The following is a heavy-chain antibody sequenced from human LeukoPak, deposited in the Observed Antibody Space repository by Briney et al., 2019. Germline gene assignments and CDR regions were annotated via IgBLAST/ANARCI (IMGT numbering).Heavy chain of an antibody. J-gene: IGHJ4*02. Sequence: SETLSLTCTVSGGSISSYYWSWTRQPPGKGLEWIGYIYYSGSTNYNPSLKSRVTTSVDTSKNQFSLKLSSVTAADTAVYYCARDGGQWLASYYFDYWGQGTLVTVSS. CDR3: ARDGGQWLASYYFDY. V-gene: IGHV4-59*01. CDR1: GGSISSYY. D-gene: IGHD6-19*01. CDR2: IYYSGST.